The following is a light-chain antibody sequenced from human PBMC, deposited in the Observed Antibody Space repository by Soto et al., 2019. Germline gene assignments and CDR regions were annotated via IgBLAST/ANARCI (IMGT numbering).Light chain of an antibody. V-gene: IGLV2-14*01. J-gene: IGLJ2*01. CDR2: EVS. CDR3: SSYTNSGTLV. Sequence: QSVLTQPASVSGSPGQSITLSCTGTSSDIGAYDYVSWYQHHPGKAPKLIIYEVSNRPSGISNRFAGSKSGNTASLTISGLQADDEADYHCSSYTNSGTLVFGGGTKVTVL. CDR1: SSDIGAYDY.